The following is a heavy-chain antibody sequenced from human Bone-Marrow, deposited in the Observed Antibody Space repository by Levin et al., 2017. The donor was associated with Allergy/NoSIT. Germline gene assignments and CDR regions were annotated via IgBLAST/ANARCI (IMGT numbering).Heavy chain of an antibody. CDR2: IYPGHSDT. J-gene: IGHJ2*01. D-gene: IGHD5-18*01. CDR1: GYDFSTYW. CDR3: ARGFSYDWHFDL. Sequence: GGSLRLSCEGSGYDFSTYWIAWVRQMPGKGLEWMGIIYPGHSDTRYSPSFQGQVTISVDKSISTAYLQWNSLKASDTGMYYCARGFSYDWHFDLWGRGTLVTVSS. V-gene: IGHV5-51*01.